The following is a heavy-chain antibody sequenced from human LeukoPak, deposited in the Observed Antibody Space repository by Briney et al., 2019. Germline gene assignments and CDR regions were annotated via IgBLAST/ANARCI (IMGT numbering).Heavy chain of an antibody. D-gene: IGHD2-2*01. J-gene: IGHJ4*02. CDR1: RFTFSSYA. Sequence: GGSLGLSCAASRFTFSSYAMHWVRQAPGKGLEWVAFIRYDGSNKDYADSVKGRFTISRDNSKNTLYLQMNSLRGEDTAVYYCARSRDCASTSCYQPFDYWGQGTLVTVSS. V-gene: IGHV3-30*02. CDR2: IRYDGSNK. CDR3: ARSRDCASTSCYQPFDY.